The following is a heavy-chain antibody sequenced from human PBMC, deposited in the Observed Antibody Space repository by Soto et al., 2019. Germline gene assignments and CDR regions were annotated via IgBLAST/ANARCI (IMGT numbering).Heavy chain of an antibody. D-gene: IGHD2-2*01. CDR3: SHRSSNSAAFDC. CDR2: IYWDGDE. J-gene: IGHJ4*02. Sequence: QITLKKSGPTLVKPTQTLTLTCTFSGFSRSTSGVGVGWIRQPPGKALEWLALIYWDGDERYSPSLSTRLTITEDTDQSQVVLTITFIDPMETATYCCSHRSSNSAAFDCWGQGNTVT. V-gene: IGHV2-5*02. CDR1: GFSRSTSGVG.